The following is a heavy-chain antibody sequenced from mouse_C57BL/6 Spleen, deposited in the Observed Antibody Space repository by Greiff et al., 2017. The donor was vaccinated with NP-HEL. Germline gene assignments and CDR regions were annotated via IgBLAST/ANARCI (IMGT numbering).Heavy chain of an antibody. CDR2: ISNGGGST. CDR1: GFTFSDYY. Sequence: EVKLVESGGGLVQPGGSLKLSCAASGFTFSDYYMYWVRQTPEKRLEWVAYISNGGGSTYYPDTVKGRFTISRDNAKNTLYLQMSRLKSEDTAMYYCARALDYDGYYGYAMDYWGQGTSVTVSS. CDR3: ARALDYDGYYGYAMDY. D-gene: IGHD2-3*01. V-gene: IGHV5-12*01. J-gene: IGHJ4*01.